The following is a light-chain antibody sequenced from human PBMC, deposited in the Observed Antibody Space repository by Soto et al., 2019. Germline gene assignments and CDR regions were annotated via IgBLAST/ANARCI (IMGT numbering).Light chain of an antibody. CDR3: QHYNSYSEA. CDR2: KAS. CDR1: QTISSW. J-gene: IGKJ1*01. Sequence: DIQMPQSPSPLSGSLVGTGPIPCTASQTISSWLAWYQQKPGKAPKLLIYKASTLKSGVPSRFSGSGSGTEFTLTTSSLQPDDFATYYCQHYNSYSEAFGQGTKVDI. V-gene: IGKV1-5*03.